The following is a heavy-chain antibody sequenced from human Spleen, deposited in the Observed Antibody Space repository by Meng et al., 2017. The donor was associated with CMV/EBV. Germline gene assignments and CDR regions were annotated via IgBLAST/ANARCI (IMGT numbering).Heavy chain of an antibody. D-gene: IGHD6-13*01. CDR3: ARGRSSSWYGKYYLDY. CDR2: INHSGST. J-gene: IGHJ4*02. Sequence: QGHLPPWCVRLSNPAGLLSRTFAVYVGSFYGYYLSWNRQPPWKGLEWIEEINHSGSTNYSPTLKRRVTIQVDTSMNQFSLKLSSVTAADTAVYYCARGRSSSWYGKYYLDYWGQGTLVTVSS. V-gene: IGHV4-34*02. CDR1: VGSFYGYY.